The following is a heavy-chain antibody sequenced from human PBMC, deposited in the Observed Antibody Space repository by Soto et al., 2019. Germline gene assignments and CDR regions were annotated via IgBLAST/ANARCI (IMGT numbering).Heavy chain of an antibody. Sequence: SETPSLTCAVYGGSLNGYYWGWIRQPPGKGLEWIGEINHSGSTNYNPSLKSRVTISVDTSKNQFSLKLSSVTAADTAVYYCARGRTGYDILTRAFDPWGQGTLVTVSS. CDR1: GGSLNGYY. V-gene: IGHV4-34*01. CDR2: INHSGST. D-gene: IGHD3-9*01. J-gene: IGHJ5*02. CDR3: ARGRTGYDILTRAFDP.